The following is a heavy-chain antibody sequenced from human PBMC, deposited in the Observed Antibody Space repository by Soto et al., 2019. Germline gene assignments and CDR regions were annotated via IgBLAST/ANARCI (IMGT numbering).Heavy chain of an antibody. CDR2: IYYSGST. V-gene: IGHV4-39*01. Sequence: PSETLSLTCTVSGGSISSSSYYWGWIRQPPGKGLEWIGSIYYSGSTYYNPSLKSRVTISVDTSKNQFSLKLSSVTAADTAVYYCARPRHSSWWGWFDPWGQGTLVTVSS. CDR3: ARPRHSSWWGWFDP. CDR1: GGSISSSSYY. J-gene: IGHJ5*02. D-gene: IGHD2-8*02.